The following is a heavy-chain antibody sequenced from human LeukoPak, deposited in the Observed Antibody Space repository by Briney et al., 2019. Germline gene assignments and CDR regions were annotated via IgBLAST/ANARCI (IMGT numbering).Heavy chain of an antibody. CDR3: ARIAIESYSSSWFDY. V-gene: IGHV4-34*01. D-gene: IGHD6-13*01. J-gene: IGHJ4*02. Sequence: PSETLSLTCAVYGVSFSGYYWSWIRQPPGKGLEWVGEIKHSGSNNYNPSLKSRVTISVDTSKNQFSLKLSSVTAADTAMYYCARIAIESYSSSWFDYWGRGTLVTVSS. CDR1: GVSFSGYY. CDR2: IKHSGSN.